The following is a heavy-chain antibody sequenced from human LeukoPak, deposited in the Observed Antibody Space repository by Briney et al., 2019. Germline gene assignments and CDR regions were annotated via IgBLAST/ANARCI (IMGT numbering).Heavy chain of an antibody. CDR3: ARDRCSSTSCLRWYNWFDP. CDR1: GYTFTSYG. J-gene: IGHJ5*02. CDR2: ISAYNGNT. V-gene: IGHV1-18*01. D-gene: IGHD2-2*01. Sequence: ASVKVSCKASGYTFTSYGISWVRQAPGQGLEWMGWISAYNGNTNYAQKPQGRVTMTTDTSTSTAYMELRSLRSDDTAVYYCARDRCSSTSCLRWYNWFDPWGQGTLVTVSS.